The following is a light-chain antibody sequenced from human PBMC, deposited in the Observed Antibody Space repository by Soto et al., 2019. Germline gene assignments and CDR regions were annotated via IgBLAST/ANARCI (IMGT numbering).Light chain of an antibody. J-gene: IGKJ1*01. CDR1: QDVSSY. CDR2: DAS. Sequence: DILMTQSPASLSASVGDRVTITCQASQDVSSYLNWYQQKPGKAPRLLIYDASTLETGVPSRFSGSGSGTDFTFTISSLQPEDIATYYCQKYDNLPPWTFGQGTKVEIK. CDR3: QKYDNLPPWT. V-gene: IGKV1-33*01.